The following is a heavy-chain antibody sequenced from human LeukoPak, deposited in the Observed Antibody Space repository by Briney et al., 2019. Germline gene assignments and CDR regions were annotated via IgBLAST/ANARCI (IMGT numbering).Heavy chain of an antibody. CDR1: GFTFDDYT. J-gene: IGHJ6*02. CDR3: AKDYCSSTSCPSDYYYYYGMDV. CDR2: ISWDGGST. Sequence: GGSLRLSCAASGFTFDDYTMHWVRQAPGKGLEWVSLISWDGGSTYYADSVKGRFTISRDNSKNSLYLQMNSLRTEDTALYYCAKDYCSSTSCPSDYYYYYGMDVWGQGTTVTVSS. D-gene: IGHD2-2*01. V-gene: IGHV3-43*01.